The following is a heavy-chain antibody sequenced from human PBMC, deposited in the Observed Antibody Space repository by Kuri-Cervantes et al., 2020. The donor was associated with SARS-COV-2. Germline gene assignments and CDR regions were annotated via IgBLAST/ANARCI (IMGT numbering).Heavy chain of an antibody. Sequence: SVKVSCKASGGTFSSYAISWVRQAPGQGLEWMGGIIPIFGTANYAQKFQGRVTITTDESTSTAYMELSSLRSEDTAVYYCARDLTDSSSWYLYWFDPWGQGTLVTVPQ. J-gene: IGHJ5*02. V-gene: IGHV1-69*05. CDR3: ARDLTDSSSWYLYWFDP. CDR2: IIPIFGTA. D-gene: IGHD6-13*01. CDR1: GGTFSSYA.